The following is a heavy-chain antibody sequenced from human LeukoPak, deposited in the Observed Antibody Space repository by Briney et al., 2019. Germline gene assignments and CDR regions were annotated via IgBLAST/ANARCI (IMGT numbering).Heavy chain of an antibody. CDR2: ISYDGSNK. CDR1: GFTFGSYA. D-gene: IGHD5-24*01. Sequence: PGRSLRLSCAASGFTFGSYAMHWVRQAPGKGLEWVAVISYDGSNKYYADSVKGRFTISRDNSKNTLFLQMNSLRGEDTAVYYCARDRTRDGYNQGRVFDYWGQGTLVTVSS. J-gene: IGHJ4*02. V-gene: IGHV3-30-3*01. CDR3: ARDRTRDGYNQGRVFDY.